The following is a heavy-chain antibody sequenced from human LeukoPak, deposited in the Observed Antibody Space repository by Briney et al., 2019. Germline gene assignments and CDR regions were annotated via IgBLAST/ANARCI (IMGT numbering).Heavy chain of an antibody. V-gene: IGHV5-51*01. D-gene: IGHD6-25*01. J-gene: IGHJ4*02. CDR2: IYPDDSDT. Sequence: GESLKISCKHSEYSFPNYCIGWVRQMPGKGLEWMGIIYPDDSDTRYSPSFQGQVTISADKSISPAYLKWSSLKASATAMYYCAIGRGGQRLGDYWGQGTLVTVSS. CDR1: EYSFPNYC. CDR3: AIGRGGQRLGDY.